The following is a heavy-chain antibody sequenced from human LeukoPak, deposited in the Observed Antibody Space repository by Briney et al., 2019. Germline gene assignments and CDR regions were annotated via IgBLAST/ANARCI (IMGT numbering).Heavy chain of an antibody. CDR3: ARVYGSGSYYRY. CDR1: GYTFSNYG. Sequence: ASVKVSCKASGYTFSNYGISWVRQAPGQGLEWMGWISVYNGNTNYAQKVQGRVTMTTDTSTNTAYMELRSLRSDDTAVYYCARVYGSGSYYRYWGQGTLVTVSS. V-gene: IGHV1-18*01. D-gene: IGHD3-10*01. J-gene: IGHJ4*02. CDR2: ISVYNGNT.